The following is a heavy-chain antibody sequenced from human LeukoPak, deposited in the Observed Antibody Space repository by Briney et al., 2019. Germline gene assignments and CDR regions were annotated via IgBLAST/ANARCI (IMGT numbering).Heavy chain of an antibody. Sequence: GASVKVSCKPSGYTFTVYYIHWVRQAPRQGLEWMGWINPTSGATNYAQKFQGRVTMTRDTSIGTAYMDLNSLRSDDTAVYYCARADHYYCYYMDVWGKGTTVTVSS. CDR3: ARADHYYCYYMDV. V-gene: IGHV1-2*02. CDR2: INPTSGAT. J-gene: IGHJ6*03. CDR1: GYTFTVYY.